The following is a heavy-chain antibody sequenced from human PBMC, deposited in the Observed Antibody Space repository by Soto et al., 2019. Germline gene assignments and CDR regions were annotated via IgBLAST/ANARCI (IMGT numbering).Heavy chain of an antibody. Sequence: QVQLVQSGAEVKKPGASVKVSCKASGYTFTSYDINWVRQATGQGLEWMGWMNPNSGNTGYAQKFQGRVTMTRNTSISTAYMELSRLRCEDTAVYYCAREITAYWYFDLWGRGTLVTVSS. V-gene: IGHV1-8*01. J-gene: IGHJ2*01. CDR1: GYTFTSYD. D-gene: IGHD3-16*01. CDR3: AREITAYWYFDL. CDR2: MNPNSGNT.